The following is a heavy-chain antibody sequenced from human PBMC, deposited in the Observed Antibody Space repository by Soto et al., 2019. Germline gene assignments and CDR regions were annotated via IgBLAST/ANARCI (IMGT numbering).Heavy chain of an antibody. CDR1: GGSISSSSYY. D-gene: IGHD1-26*01. CDR2: IYYSGST. J-gene: IGHJ4*02. Sequence: QLQLQESGPGLVKPSETLSLTCTVSGGSISSSSYYWGWIRQPPGKGLEWIGSIYYSGSTYSNPSLKSRVTISVDTSKNQFSLKLSSVTAADTAVDYCARRGSGSYSDYWGQGTLVTVSS. CDR3: ARRGSGSYSDY. V-gene: IGHV4-39*01.